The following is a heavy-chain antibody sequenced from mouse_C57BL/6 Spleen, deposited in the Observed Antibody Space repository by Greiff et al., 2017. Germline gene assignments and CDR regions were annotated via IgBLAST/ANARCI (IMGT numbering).Heavy chain of an antibody. Sequence: QVQLQQPGAELVRPGSSVKLSCKASGYTFTSYWMDWVKQRPGQGLEWIGNIYPSDSETHYNQKFKDKATLTVDKSSSTAYMQLSSLTSEDSAVYYSARGSSYPAWFAYWGQGTLVTVSA. CDR3: ARGSSYPAWFAY. V-gene: IGHV1-61*01. CDR2: IYPSDSET. CDR1: GYTFTSYW. D-gene: IGHD1-1*01. J-gene: IGHJ3*01.